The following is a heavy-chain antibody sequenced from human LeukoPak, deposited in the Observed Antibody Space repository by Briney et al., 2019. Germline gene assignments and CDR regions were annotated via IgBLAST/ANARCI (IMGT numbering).Heavy chain of an antibody. J-gene: IGHJ5*02. CDR2: IYYSGST. CDR1: GGSISSSSYY. V-gene: IGHV4-39*01. CDR3: ARHDLLGPLPGYGSGLNWFDP. Sequence: SETLSLTCTVSGGSISSSSYYWGWIRQPPGKGLEWIGSIYYSGSTYYNPSLKSRVTISVDTSKNQFSLKPSSVTAADTAVYYCARHDLLGPLPGYGSGLNWFDPWGQGTLVTVSS. D-gene: IGHD3-10*01.